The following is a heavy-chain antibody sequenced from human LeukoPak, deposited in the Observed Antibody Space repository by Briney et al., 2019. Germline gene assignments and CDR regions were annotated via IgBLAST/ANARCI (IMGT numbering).Heavy chain of an antibody. J-gene: IGHJ6*03. CDR3: ARVYYGSGSLHYYYYYMDV. CDR2: IYSGVRT. CDR1: GFTVSRNY. Sequence: GGSLRLSCAASGFTVSRNYMSWVRQAPGKGLEWVSVIYSGVRTYYADSVKGRFTISRDNSKNTLYLQMNSLRAEDTAVYYCARVYYGSGSLHYYYYYMDVWGKGTTVTISS. V-gene: IGHV3-53*01. D-gene: IGHD3-10*01.